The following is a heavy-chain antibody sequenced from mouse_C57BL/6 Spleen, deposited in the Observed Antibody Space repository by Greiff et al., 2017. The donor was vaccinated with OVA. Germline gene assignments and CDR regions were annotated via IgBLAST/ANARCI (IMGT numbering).Heavy chain of an antibody. V-gene: IGHV5-9*01. J-gene: IGHJ2*01. CDR3: ARHERNWDSFDY. Sequence: EVQGVESGGGLVKPGGSLTLSCAASGFTFSSYTMSWVRQTPVKRLEWVGTISGGGGNTYYPDSVKGRFTISRDNAKNTLYLQMSSLRSEDTALDYCARHERNWDSFDYWGQGTTLTVSS. CDR2: ISGGGGNT. CDR1: GFTFSSYT. D-gene: IGHD4-1*01.